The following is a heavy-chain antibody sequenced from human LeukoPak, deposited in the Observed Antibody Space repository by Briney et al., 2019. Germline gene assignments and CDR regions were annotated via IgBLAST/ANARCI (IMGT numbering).Heavy chain of an antibody. CDR2: ISYDGSNK. J-gene: IGHJ4*02. CDR1: GFTFSSYA. Sequence: PGGSLRLSCAASGFTFSSYAMHWVRQAPGKGLEWVAVISYDGSNKYYADSAKGRFTISRDNSKNTLYLQMNSLRAEDTAVYYCARDGEGLRYYDFWSGSARNYFDYWGQGTLVTVSS. CDR3: ARDGEGLRYYDFWSGSARNYFDY. V-gene: IGHV3-30*04. D-gene: IGHD3-3*01.